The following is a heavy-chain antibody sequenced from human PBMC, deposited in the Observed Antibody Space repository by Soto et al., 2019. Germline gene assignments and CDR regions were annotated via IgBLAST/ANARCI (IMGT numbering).Heavy chain of an antibody. CDR1: GFTFSGYW. V-gene: IGHV3-74*01. J-gene: IGHJ3*01. D-gene: IGHD1-26*01. CDR2: INSDGSSR. CDR3: ARVGLGAFDAFDV. Sequence: GGSLRLSCAASGFTFSGYWMHWVRQVPGKGLVWVSRINSDGSSRSYADSVKGRFTISRDNAKNTLHLQMNNLRAEDTAVYYCARVGLGAFDAFDVWGQGTLVTVSS.